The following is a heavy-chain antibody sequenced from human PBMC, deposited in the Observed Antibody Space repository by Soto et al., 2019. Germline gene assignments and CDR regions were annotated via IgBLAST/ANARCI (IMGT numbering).Heavy chain of an antibody. D-gene: IGHD2-15*01. Sequence: PGGSLRLSCAASGFTFSSYAMHWFRQAPGKGLEWVAVISYDGSNKYYADSVKGRFTISRDNSKNTLYLQMNSLRAEDTAVYYCARTYCSGGSCRNYYYYGMDVWGQGTTVTVSS. CDR1: GFTFSSYA. V-gene: IGHV3-30-3*01. CDR3: ARTYCSGGSCRNYYYYGMDV. J-gene: IGHJ6*02. CDR2: ISYDGSNK.